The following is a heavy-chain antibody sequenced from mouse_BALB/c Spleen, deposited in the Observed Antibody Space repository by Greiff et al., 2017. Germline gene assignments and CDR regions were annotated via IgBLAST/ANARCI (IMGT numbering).Heavy chain of an antibody. Sequence: QVQLQQSGPELVKPGASVKISCKASGYAFSSSWMNWVKQRPGQGLEWIGRIYPGDGDTNYNGKFKGKATLTADKSSSTAYMQLSSLTSVDSAVYFCSYMITRGWFAYWGQGTLVTVSA. CDR3: SYMITRGWFAY. CDR1: GYAFSSSW. D-gene: IGHD2-4*01. J-gene: IGHJ3*01. CDR2: IYPGDGDT. V-gene: IGHV1-82*01.